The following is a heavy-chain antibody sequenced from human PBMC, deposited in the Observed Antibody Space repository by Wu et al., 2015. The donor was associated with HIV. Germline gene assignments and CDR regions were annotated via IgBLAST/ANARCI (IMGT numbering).Heavy chain of an antibody. V-gene: IGHV1-2*02. CDR2: PNSGDT. CDR1: GYTFTGYY. Sequence: QVQLVQSGAEVKKSGASVKVSCKASGYTFTGYYMHWVRQAPNSGDTKYTQKLQGRVTMTTDTSITTAYMELSRLRSDDTAVYYCARGPYMDYYDSPSYYSYMDVWGNGTTVTVSS. J-gene: IGHJ6*03. CDR3: ARGPYMDYYDSPSYYSYMDV. D-gene: IGHD3-22*01.